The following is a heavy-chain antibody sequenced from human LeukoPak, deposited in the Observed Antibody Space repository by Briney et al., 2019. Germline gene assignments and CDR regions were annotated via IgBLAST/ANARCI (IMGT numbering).Heavy chain of an antibody. V-gene: IGHV1-18*01. CDR2: ISAYNGNT. CDR1: GYTFTSYG. CDR3: ARDFNGYSGSYYLLGFDFDY. J-gene: IGHJ4*02. Sequence: ASVKVSCKASGYTFTSYGISWVRQAPGQGLEWMGWISAYNGNTNYAQKLQGRVTMTKDTSTSTAYMELRSLRSDDTAVYYCARDFNGYSGSYYLLGFDFDYWGQGTLVTVSS. D-gene: IGHD1-26*01.